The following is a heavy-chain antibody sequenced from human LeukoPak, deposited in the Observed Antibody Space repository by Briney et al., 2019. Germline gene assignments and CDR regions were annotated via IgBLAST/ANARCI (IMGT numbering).Heavy chain of an antibody. V-gene: IGHV5-51*01. CDR1: GYSFTNNW. CDR2: TYPGDSNT. J-gene: IGHJ5*02. D-gene: IGHD2-15*01. Sequence: GESLKISCKGSGYSFTNNWIGWVRQMPGKGLEWMGITYPGDSNTRYSPSFQGQVTISADKSISSAYLQWSSLKASDTAMYYCVRSPACSSGTCYPNWFDPWGQGTLVAVSS. CDR3: VRSPACSSGTCYPNWFDP.